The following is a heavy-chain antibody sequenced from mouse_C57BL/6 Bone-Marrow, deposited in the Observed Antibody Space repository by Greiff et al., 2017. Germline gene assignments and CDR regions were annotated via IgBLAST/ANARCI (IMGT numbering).Heavy chain of an antibody. CDR2: ISYDGSN. D-gene: IGHD2-2*01. J-gene: IGHJ1*03. Sequence: ESGPGLVKPSQSLSLTCSVTGYSITSGYYWNWIRQFPGNKLEWMGYISYDGSNNYNPSLKNRIPITRYTSKNQFFLKLNSVTTEDTATYYGARERGGYDRYWYFDVWGTGTTVTVSS. CDR3: ARERGGYDRYWYFDV. CDR1: GYSITSGYY. V-gene: IGHV3-6*01.